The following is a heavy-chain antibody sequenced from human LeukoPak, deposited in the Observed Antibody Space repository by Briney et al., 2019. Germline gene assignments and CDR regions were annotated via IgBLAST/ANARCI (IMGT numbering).Heavy chain of an antibody. CDR2: TNPNSGNT. Sequence: GASVKVSCKASGGTFSSYTSNWVRQATGQGLEWMGWTNPNSGNTGYAQKFQGRVTMTRNTSISTAYMELSSLRSEDTAVYYCARGRAAGTVDWFDPWGQGTLVTVSS. V-gene: IGHV1-8*02. D-gene: IGHD6-13*01. CDR1: GGTFSSYT. CDR3: ARGRAAGTVDWFDP. J-gene: IGHJ5*02.